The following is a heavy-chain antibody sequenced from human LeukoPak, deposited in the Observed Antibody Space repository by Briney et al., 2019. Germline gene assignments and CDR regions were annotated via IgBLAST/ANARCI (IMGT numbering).Heavy chain of an antibody. Sequence: GGSLRLSCAASGFTFSSYGMHWVRQAPGKGLEWVAVIWYDGSNKYYADSVRGRFTISRDNSKSTLYLQMNSLRAEDTAVYYCAKPKVFWDFDYWGQGTLVTVSS. J-gene: IGHJ4*02. CDR1: GFTFSSYG. D-gene: IGHD3-3*01. CDR2: IWYDGSNK. V-gene: IGHV3-33*06. CDR3: AKPKVFWDFDY.